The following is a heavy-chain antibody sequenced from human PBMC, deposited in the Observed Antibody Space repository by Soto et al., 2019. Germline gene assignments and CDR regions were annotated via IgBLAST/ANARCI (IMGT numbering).Heavy chain of an antibody. CDR1: GGTFSSYA. V-gene: IGHV1-69*13. D-gene: IGHD3-22*01. CDR3: ARTHYYDSSGYSYYPDY. Sequence: ASVKVSCKASGGTFSSYAISWVRQAPGQGLEWMGGIIPIFGTANYAQKFQGRVTITADESTSTAYMELSSLRSEDTAVYYCARTHYYDSSGYSYYPDYWGQGTLVTVSS. CDR2: IIPIFGTA. J-gene: IGHJ4*02.